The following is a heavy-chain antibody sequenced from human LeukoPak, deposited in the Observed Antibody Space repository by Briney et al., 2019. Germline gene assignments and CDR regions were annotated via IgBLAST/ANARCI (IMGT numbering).Heavy chain of an antibody. J-gene: IGHJ5*02. CDR1: GVSISSYY. CDR2: IYYSGRT. Sequence: SETLSLTCTVSGVSISSYYWSWIRQPPGKGLEWIGYIYYSGRTNYNPSLKSRVTISVDTSKNQFALKLSSVTAADTAVYYCARAVAGWFDPWGQGTLVTVSS. CDR3: ARAVAGWFDP. V-gene: IGHV4-59*01. D-gene: IGHD6-19*01.